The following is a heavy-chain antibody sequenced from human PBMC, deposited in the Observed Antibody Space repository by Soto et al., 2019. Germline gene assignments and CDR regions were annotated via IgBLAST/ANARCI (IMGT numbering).Heavy chain of an antibody. Sequence: QVQLVQSGAEVKKPGASVKVSCKASGYTFTSYGISWVRQAPGQGLEWMGWISAYNGNTNYAQKLQGRVTMTTDTSTSTAYRELRSLRSDDTAVYYCARVVVAATVDYYGMDVWGQGTTVTVSS. CDR3: ARVVVAATVDYYGMDV. CDR1: GYTFTSYG. V-gene: IGHV1-18*01. D-gene: IGHD2-15*01. J-gene: IGHJ6*02. CDR2: ISAYNGNT.